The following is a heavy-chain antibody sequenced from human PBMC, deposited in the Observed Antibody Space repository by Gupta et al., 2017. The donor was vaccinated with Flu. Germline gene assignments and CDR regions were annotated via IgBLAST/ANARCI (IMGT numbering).Heavy chain of an antibody. CDR3: ARGGGCEDAHHYAMDV. CDR1: YA. CDR2: IWFDGSNK. J-gene: IGHJ6*02. Sequence: YAMPCVRQVPGKGLEWVAMIWFDGSNKYYVDAGTGRFTISRDNSKKTRFLQMNGLGVEDTGVYFCARGGGCEDAHHYAMDVWGQGTTVTVSS. D-gene: IGHD6-25*01. V-gene: IGHV3-33*01.